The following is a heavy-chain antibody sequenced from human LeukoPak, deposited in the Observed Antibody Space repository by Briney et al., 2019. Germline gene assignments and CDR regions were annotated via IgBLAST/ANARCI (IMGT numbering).Heavy chain of an antibody. CDR2: MNPNSGNT. CDR3: ARGGSSGWYPYYYYGMDV. V-gene: IGHV1-8*02. CDR1: GYTFTGYY. D-gene: IGHD6-19*01. J-gene: IGHJ6*02. Sequence: ASVKVSCKASGYTFTGYYMHWVRQAPGQGLEWMGWMNPNSGNTGYAQKFQGRVTMTRNTSISTAYMELSSLRSEDTAVYYCARGGSSGWYPYYYYGMDVWGQGTTVTVSS.